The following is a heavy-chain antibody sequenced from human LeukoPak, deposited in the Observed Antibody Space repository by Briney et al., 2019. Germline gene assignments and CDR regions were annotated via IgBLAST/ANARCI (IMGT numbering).Heavy chain of an antibody. CDR2: IYHSGST. D-gene: IGHD6-13*01. J-gene: IGHJ4*02. CDR1: GYSISSGYY. Sequence: SETLSLTCTVSGYSISSGYYWGWIRQPPGKGLEWIGSIYHSGSTYYNPSLKSRVTISVDTSKNQFSLKLSSVTAADTAVYYCATSYEAAAGTGTYFDYWGQGTLVTVSS. V-gene: IGHV4-38-2*02. CDR3: ATSYEAAAGTGTYFDY.